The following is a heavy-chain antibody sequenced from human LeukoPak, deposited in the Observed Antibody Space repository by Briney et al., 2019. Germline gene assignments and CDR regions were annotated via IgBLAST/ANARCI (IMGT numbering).Heavy chain of an antibody. J-gene: IGHJ6*03. Sequence: RPSETLSLTCTVSGGSISSSSYYWGWIRQPPGKGLEWIGSIYYSGSTNYNPSLKSRITISADTSKNQFSLKLSFVTAADTAVYYCARALTRRNNFYYYMAVWANGTTVTVSS. CDR2: IYYSGST. CDR3: ARALTRRNNFYYYMAV. CDR1: GGSISSSSYY. D-gene: IGHD2/OR15-2a*01. V-gene: IGHV4-39*07.